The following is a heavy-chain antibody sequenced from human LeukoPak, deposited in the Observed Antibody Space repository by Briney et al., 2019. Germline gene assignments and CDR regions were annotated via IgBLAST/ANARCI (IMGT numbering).Heavy chain of an antibody. V-gene: IGHV3-48*01. CDR3: ARTYGSGSLDY. CDR2: ISGSGDAI. Sequence: GGSLRLSCVASGFTFNNHNMDWVRQASGKGLEWTSYISGSGDAIFYADSVQGRFTISRDNAKNSVYLQMNSLRAEDTAVYYCARTYGSGSLDYGGQGTLVTVSS. CDR1: GFTFNNHN. J-gene: IGHJ4*02. D-gene: IGHD2-15*01.